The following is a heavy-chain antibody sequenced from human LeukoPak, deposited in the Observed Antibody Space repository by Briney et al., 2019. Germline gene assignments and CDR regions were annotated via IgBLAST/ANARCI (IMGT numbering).Heavy chain of an antibody. CDR1: GFTFEDYG. CDR3: AKDWRRIVVVGPITRHGNYMDV. D-gene: IGHD2-15*01. J-gene: IGHJ6*03. CDR2: IRYDGSNK. Sequence: PGGSLRLSCAASGFTFEDYGMSWVRQAPGKGLEWVAFIRYDGSNKYFADSLKGRFTISRDNSKNTLYLQMNSLRPEDTAVYYCAKDWRRIVVVGPITRHGNYMDVWGKGTTVTISS. V-gene: IGHV3-30*02.